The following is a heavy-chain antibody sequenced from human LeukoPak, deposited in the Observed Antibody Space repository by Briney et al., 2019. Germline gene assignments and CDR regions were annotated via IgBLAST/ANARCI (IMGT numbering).Heavy chain of an antibody. CDR3: ARDGFDFWSGYPTTVDY. V-gene: IGHV3-20*04. CDR1: GFSFGTYG. D-gene: IGHD3-3*01. J-gene: IGHJ4*02. CDR2: INWNGAST. Sequence: GGSLRLSCAASGFSFGTYGMSWVRQVPGKGLEWVSGINWNGASTVYADSVKGRFTISRDNANNSLYLQMNSLRAEDTAVYYCARDGFDFWSGYPTTVDYWGQGTLVTVSS.